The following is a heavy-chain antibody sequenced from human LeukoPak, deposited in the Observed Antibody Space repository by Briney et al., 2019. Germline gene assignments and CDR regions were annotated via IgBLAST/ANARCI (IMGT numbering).Heavy chain of an antibody. CDR3: ARDPDSSGDGFFDF. J-gene: IGHJ4*02. CDR1: GGSISSHY. D-gene: IGHD3-22*01. Sequence: PSETLSLTCTVSGGSISSHYWSWIRQPPGKGLEWIGYIYYSGTTNYNPSLKSRVSISLDTSKNQFSLKLRSVTAADTAVYYCARDPDSSGDGFFDFWGQGTLVTVSS. V-gene: IGHV4-59*11. CDR2: IYYSGTT.